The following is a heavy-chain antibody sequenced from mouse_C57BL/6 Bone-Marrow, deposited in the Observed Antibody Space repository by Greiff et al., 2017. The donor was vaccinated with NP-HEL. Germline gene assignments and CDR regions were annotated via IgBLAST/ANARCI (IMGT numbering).Heavy chain of an antibody. CDR1: SYSITSDY. CDR2: ISYSGST. J-gene: IGHJ1*03. D-gene: IGHD2-1*01. CDR3: ARRGDYYGKGYFDV. V-gene: IGHV3-8*01. Sequence: VQLQQSGPGLAKPSQTLSLTCSVTSYSITSDYWNWIRKFPGNKLEYMGYISYSGSTNYNPSLKRRISITRDTSKNQYYLLLNSLTTEDTATYYCARRGDYYGKGYFDVWGTGTTVTVSS.